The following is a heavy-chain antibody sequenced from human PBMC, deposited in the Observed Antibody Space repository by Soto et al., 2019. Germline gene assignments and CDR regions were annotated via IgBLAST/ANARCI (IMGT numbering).Heavy chain of an antibody. J-gene: IGHJ4*02. D-gene: IGHD3-10*01. CDR2: MYYSGTT. CDR1: GGSIIRGGYF. Sequence: QLQLQESGSGLVKPSQTLSLTCTVSGGSIIRGGYFWSWIRQLPGKGVEWIGYMYYSGTTYYNPSLKTRAAISVDTSKNQFSPNLISVTAADTALYYCARVDSSGTVDYWGQGTLVPVSS. CDR3: ARVDSSGTVDY. V-gene: IGHV4-31*03.